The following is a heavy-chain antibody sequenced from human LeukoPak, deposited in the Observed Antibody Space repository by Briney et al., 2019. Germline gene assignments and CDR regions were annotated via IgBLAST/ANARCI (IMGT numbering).Heavy chain of an antibody. V-gene: IGHV4-59*01. Sequence: SETLSLTCTVSGGSISSYYWSWIRQPPGKGLEWIGYIYYSGSTNYNPSLKSRVTISVDTSKNQFSLKLSSVTAADTAVYHCARARRLRQQLPRYYFDYWGQGTLVTVSS. CDR2: IYYSGST. J-gene: IGHJ4*02. CDR1: GGSISSYY. D-gene: IGHD6-13*01. CDR3: ARARRLRQQLPRYYFDY.